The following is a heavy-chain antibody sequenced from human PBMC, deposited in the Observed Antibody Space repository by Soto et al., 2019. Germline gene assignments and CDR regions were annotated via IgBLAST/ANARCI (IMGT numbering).Heavy chain of an antibody. J-gene: IGHJ4*02. V-gene: IGHV4-39*01. Sequence: SETLSLTCTVSGGSISSSSYYWGWIRQPPGKGLEWIGSIYYSGNTYYNPSLKSRVTISVDTAKNQFSLKLSSVTAADTAVYYCARQYYFGSGSYYNQPFDFWGQGTLVTSPQ. D-gene: IGHD3-10*01. CDR2: IYYSGNT. CDR3: ARQYYFGSGSYYNQPFDF. CDR1: GGSISSSSYY.